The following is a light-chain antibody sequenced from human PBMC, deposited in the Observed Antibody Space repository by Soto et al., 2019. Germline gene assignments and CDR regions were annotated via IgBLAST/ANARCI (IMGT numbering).Light chain of an antibody. V-gene: IGKV3-20*01. CDR3: QQYDTFPYT. Sequence: EIVLTQSPDTLSLSPGERATLSCRASQSVTSGYLAWYQQKPSQPPRLLIYTVSRRATGIPDRFSGSGSGTDFTLSINRLAPDDFAVYYCQQYDTFPYTFGQGT. J-gene: IGKJ2*01. CDR2: TVS. CDR1: QSVTSGY.